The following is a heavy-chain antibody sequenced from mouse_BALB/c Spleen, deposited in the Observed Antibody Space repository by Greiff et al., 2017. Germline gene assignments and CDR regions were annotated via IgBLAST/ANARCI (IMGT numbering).Heavy chain of an antibody. CDR1: GYTFTSYY. Sequence: QVQLQQSGPELVKPGASVRISCKASGYTFTSYYIHWVKQRPGQGLEWIGWIYPGNVNTKYNEKFKGKATLTADKSSSTAYMQLSSLTSEDSAVYFCARAPMIMDYYAMDYWGQGTSVTVSS. J-gene: IGHJ4*01. D-gene: IGHD2-4*01. V-gene: IGHV1S56*01. CDR3: ARAPMIMDYYAMDY. CDR2: IYPGNVNT.